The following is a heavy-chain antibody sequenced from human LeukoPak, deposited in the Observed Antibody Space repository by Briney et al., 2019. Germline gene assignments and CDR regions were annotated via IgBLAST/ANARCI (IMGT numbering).Heavy chain of an antibody. Sequence: PGGSLRLSCAASGFTFSSYAMSWVRQAPGKGLELVSSMSGSDSRTYYADSVKGRFTISRDNSKNTLYLQMNSLRAEDTAVYYCAKDLRSSYVSEYFDYWGQGTLVTVSS. CDR3: AKDLRSSYVSEYFDY. CDR1: GFTFSSYA. D-gene: IGHD6-6*01. CDR2: MSGSDSRT. V-gene: IGHV3-23*01. J-gene: IGHJ4*02.